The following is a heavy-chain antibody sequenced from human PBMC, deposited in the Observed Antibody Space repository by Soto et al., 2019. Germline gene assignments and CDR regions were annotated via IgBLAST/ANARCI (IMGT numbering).Heavy chain of an antibody. D-gene: IGHD6-13*01. V-gene: IGHV4-39*01. CDR1: GGSISSSSYY. CDR2: IYYSGRT. CDR3: ARAGGYSSSWYGYYYYGMDV. J-gene: IGHJ6*02. Sequence: SETLSLTGTVSGGSISSSSYYWGWIRQPPGKGLEWIGSIYYSGRTYYKPSLKSLVTISVDTSKNQFSLKLSSVSAADTAVYYCARAGGYSSSWYGYYYYGMDVWGQGTTVTVSS.